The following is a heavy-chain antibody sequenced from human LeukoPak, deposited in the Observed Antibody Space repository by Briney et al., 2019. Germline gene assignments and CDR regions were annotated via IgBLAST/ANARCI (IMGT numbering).Heavy chain of an antibody. CDR1: GGSISSGGYY. Sequence: PSQTLSLTCTVSGGSISSGGYYWSCIRQHPGKGLEWIGYIYYSGSTYYNPSLKSRVTISVDTSKNQFSLKLSSVTAADTAVYYCARGRRFGDYDPWGQGTLVTVSS. J-gene: IGHJ5*02. D-gene: IGHD3-10*01. CDR3: ARGRRFGDYDP. V-gene: IGHV4-31*03. CDR2: IYYSGST.